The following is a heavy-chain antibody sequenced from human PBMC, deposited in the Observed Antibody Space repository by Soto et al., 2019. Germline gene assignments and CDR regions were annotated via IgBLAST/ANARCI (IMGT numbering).Heavy chain of an antibody. J-gene: IGHJ4*02. CDR3: AKDRYSGTYPTDFDY. V-gene: IGHV3-30*18. Sequence: LRLSCSGSGFNFRRYGIHWVRQAPGKGLEWVAGSSYGGGKEKNADFVKGRFTNSRDDYQNTDYLQMNSLKTDDTAVYFCAKDRYSGTYPTDFDYWGQGRLVIVSS. CDR1: GFNFRRYG. D-gene: IGHD1-26*01. CDR2: SSYGGGKE.